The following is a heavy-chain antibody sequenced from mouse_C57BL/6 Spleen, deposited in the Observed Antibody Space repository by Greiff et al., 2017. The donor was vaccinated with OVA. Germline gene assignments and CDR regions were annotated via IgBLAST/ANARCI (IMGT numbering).Heavy chain of an antibody. D-gene: IGHD1-1*01. CDR1: GYSFTGYY. J-gene: IGHJ2*01. CDR2: INPSTGGT. Sequence: VQLQQSGPELVKPGASVKISCKASGYSFTGYYMNWVKQSPEKSLEWIGEINPSTGGTTYNQKFKAKATLTVDKSSSTAYMQLKSLTSEDSAVYYCASGDLLRRGDYWGKGTTLTVSS. V-gene: IGHV1-42*01. CDR3: ASGDLLRRGDY.